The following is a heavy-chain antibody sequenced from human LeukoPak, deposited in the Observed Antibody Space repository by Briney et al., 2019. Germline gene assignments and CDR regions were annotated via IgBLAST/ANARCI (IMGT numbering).Heavy chain of an antibody. CDR3: AGTYYYDKGAFDI. CDR2: IYNDGSST. D-gene: IGHD3-22*01. J-gene: IGHJ3*02. V-gene: IGHV3-74*01. Sequence: GGSLRLSCAASGFTFSNYWMHWVRQAPGKGLVWVSRIYNDGSSTSYADSVKGRFTISRDNSKNTLYLQMNSLRAEDTAVYYCAGTYYYDKGAFDIWGQGTMVTVSS. CDR1: GFTFSNYW.